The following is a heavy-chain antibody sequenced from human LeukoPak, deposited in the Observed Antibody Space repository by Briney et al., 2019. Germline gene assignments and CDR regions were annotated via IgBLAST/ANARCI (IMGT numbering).Heavy chain of an antibody. D-gene: IGHD6-6*01. CDR1: GSSLSSDA. V-gene: IGHV3-23*01. J-gene: IGHJ4*02. Sequence: GRCLSLVCAPSGSSLSSDAISCVRHPPREWREWVSAIIFSVASTYSADSVKGPLTISRHKSKHTLYLQMNRLRTAPPVVYYCARQIAGRTPCHFDYWGQGTLVTVSS. CDR3: ARQIAGRTPCHFDY. CDR2: IIFSVAST.